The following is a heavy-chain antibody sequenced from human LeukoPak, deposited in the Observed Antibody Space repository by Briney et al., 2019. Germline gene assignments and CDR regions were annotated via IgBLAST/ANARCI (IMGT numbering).Heavy chain of an antibody. J-gene: IGHJ6*03. D-gene: IGHD3-9*01. V-gene: IGHV4-34*01. CDR2: INHGGST. CDR3: ARAPFDYDILTGADYYYYYVDV. CDR1: GESFSDYY. Sequence: SETLSLTCAVYGESFSDYYWSWIRQPPGKGLEWVGEINHGGSTNNNPSLKSRVTISVDTSKNQFTLNLSSVTAADTAVYYCARAPFDYDILTGADYYYYYVDVWGKGTTVTVSS.